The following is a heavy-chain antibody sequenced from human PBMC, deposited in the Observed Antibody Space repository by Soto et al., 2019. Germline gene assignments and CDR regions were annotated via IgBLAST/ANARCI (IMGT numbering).Heavy chain of an antibody. V-gene: IGHV3-53*01. Sequence: GGSLRLSCAASGITVSGNYMAWVRQAPGKGLEWVSLIYSGGSTFYTDSVRGRFIIARDNSKNTLYLQMNSLRAEDTAIYYCARVPHRFRSSSNYIWGQGTLVTVSS. CDR2: IYSGGST. D-gene: IGHD6-6*01. CDR1: GITVSGNY. J-gene: IGHJ4*02. CDR3: ARVPHRFRSSSNYI.